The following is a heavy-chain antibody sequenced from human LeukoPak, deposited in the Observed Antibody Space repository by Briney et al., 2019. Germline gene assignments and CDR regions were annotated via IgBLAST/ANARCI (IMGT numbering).Heavy chain of an antibody. V-gene: IGHV4-39*07. Sequence: SETLSLTCTVSGGSISSSSYYWGWIRQPPGKGLEWIGSIYYSGSTYYNPSLKSRVTISVDTSKNQFSLKLSSVTAADTAVYYCARDPYYDILAGYYSPAFDIWGQGTMVTVSS. CDR3: ARDPYYDILAGYYSPAFDI. CDR2: IYYSGST. D-gene: IGHD3-9*01. J-gene: IGHJ3*02. CDR1: GGSISSSSYY.